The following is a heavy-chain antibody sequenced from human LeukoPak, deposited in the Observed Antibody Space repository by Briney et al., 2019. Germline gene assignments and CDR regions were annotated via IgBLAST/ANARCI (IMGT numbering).Heavy chain of an antibody. V-gene: IGHV3-49*03. Sequence: PGGSLRLPCTASGLTFGDYAISWFHQAPGRGVEGVGFIRSKAYDGTTEYAASVKGRFNISRDDSKSIAYLQMNSLKTEDTAVYYGTRASDDYGGNSDHCPPRYFDYWGQGTLVTVSS. CDR1: GLTFGDYA. D-gene: IGHD4-23*01. CDR2: IRSKAYDGTT. J-gene: IGHJ4*02. CDR3: TRASDDYGGNSDHCPPRYFDY.